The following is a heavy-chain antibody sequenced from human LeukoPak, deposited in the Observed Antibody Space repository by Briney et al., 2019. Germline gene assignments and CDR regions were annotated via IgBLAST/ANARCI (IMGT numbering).Heavy chain of an antibody. CDR2: VKLQGST. J-gene: IGHJ4*02. Sequence: PSGTLSLTCGVSGGSISNTNWWTWVRPPPGKGLEWIGEVKLQGSTNYNPSLKSRVAISVDKSENHISLKLTSVTAADTAVYYCAREGGPYRPLDYSGQGTLVTVAS. V-gene: IGHV4-4*02. CDR1: GGSISNTNW. CDR3: AREGGPYRPLDY.